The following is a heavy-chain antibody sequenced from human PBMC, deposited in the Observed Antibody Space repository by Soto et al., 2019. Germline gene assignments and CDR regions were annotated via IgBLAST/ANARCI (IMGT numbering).Heavy chain of an antibody. J-gene: IGHJ5*02. D-gene: IGHD1-7*01. CDR3: ANLELLGGFDP. CDR2: ISWNSGSI. CDR1: GFTFDDFA. Sequence: SLRLSCAASGFTFDDFAMHWVRQAPGKGLEWVSGISWNSGSIGYADSVKGRFTISRDNAKNSLYLQMNSLRAEDTALYYCANLELLGGFDPWGQGT. V-gene: IGHV3-9*01.